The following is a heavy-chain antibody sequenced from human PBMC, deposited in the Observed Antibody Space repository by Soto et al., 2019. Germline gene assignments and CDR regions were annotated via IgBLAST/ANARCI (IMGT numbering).Heavy chain of an antibody. V-gene: IGHV3-23*01. J-gene: IGHJ6*02. CDR3: AKSGLAARYYYGMDV. CDR2: ISGSGGST. Sequence: PGGSLRLSCAASGFTFSSYAMSWVGQAPGKGLEWVSAISGSGGSTYYADSVKGRFTISRDNSKNTLYLQMNSLRAEDTAVYYCAKSGLAARYYYGMDVWGQGTTVTVSS. D-gene: IGHD6-6*01. CDR1: GFTFSSYA.